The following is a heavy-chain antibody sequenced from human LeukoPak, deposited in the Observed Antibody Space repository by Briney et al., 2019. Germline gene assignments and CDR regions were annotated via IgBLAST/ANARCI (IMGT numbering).Heavy chain of an antibody. D-gene: IGHD1-26*01. Sequence: PGGSLRLSCAASGFTVSSNYMSWVRQAPGKGLEWVSVIYSGGSTYYADSVKGRFTISRDNSKNTLYLQMNSLRAEDTAVYYCARPPQSSGSYADYYYYGMDVWGQGTTVTVSS. CDR3: ARPPQSSGSYADYYYYGMDV. CDR2: IYSGGST. V-gene: IGHV3-66*02. CDR1: GFTVSSNY. J-gene: IGHJ6*02.